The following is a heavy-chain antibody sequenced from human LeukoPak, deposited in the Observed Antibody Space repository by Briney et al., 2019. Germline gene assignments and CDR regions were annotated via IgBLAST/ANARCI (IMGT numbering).Heavy chain of an antibody. D-gene: IGHD6-13*01. Sequence: GGSLRLSCAASGFTFDDYAMHWVRQAPGKGLEWVSAISNGGSTYYADSVKGRFTISRDNSKNTLYLQMSSLRVEDTAVYYCARVHSSSWYCCSDYWGQGTLVTVSS. CDR2: ISNGGST. J-gene: IGHJ4*02. CDR3: ARVHSSSWYCCSDY. V-gene: IGHV3-23*01. CDR1: GFTFDDYA.